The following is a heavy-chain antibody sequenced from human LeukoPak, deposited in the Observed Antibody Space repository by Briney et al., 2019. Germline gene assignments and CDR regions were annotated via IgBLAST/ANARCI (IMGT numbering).Heavy chain of an antibody. CDR1: GGSISSYY. J-gene: IGHJ4*02. V-gene: IGHV4-59*01. CDR3: ASTKYCSGGSCPRSPFDY. Sequence: SETLSLTCTVSGGSISSYYWSWIRQPPGKGLERIGYIYYSGSTNYNPSLKSRVTISVDTSKNQFSLKLSSVTAADTAVYYCASTKYCSGGSCPRSPFDYWGQGTLVTVSS. D-gene: IGHD2-15*01. CDR2: IYYSGST.